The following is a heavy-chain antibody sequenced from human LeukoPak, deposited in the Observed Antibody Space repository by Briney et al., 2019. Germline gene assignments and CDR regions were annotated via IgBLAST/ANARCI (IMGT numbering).Heavy chain of an antibody. D-gene: IGHD3-16*02. V-gene: IGHV1-2*02. Sequence: ASVKVSCKASGYTFTGYYIHWVRQAPAQGLEWMGWINPNSGGTNYSQKFQGRVTMIRETSISTAYMELSRLRSDDTAVYYCARDRFVWGSYRYPGDYWGQGTLVTVSS. J-gene: IGHJ4*02. CDR2: INPNSGGT. CDR1: GYTFTGYY. CDR3: ARDRFVWGSYRYPGDY.